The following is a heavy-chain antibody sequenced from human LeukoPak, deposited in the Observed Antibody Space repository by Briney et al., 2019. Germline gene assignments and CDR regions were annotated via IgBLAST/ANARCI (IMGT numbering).Heavy chain of an antibody. CDR3: ARGEWLLHY. CDR2: INSNSRRT. V-gene: IGHV1-2*02. D-gene: IGHD5-18*01. CDR1: GYTFTDYY. Sequence: ASVKVSCKASGYTFTDYYIHWVRQAPGQGVTCMGCINSNSRRTNSAQKFHHSVTMPKDTSISTAYMALSRLKSDDTAVYYSARGEWLLHYWGQGILVTVSS. J-gene: IGHJ4*02.